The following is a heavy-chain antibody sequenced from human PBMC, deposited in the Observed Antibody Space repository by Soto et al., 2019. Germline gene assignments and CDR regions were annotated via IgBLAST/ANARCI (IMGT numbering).Heavy chain of an antibody. CDR2: IYYSERTSYNSGST. CDR1: GDSMTSSSYY. J-gene: IGHJ5*02. Sequence: QLQLQESGPGLVKPSETLSLTCTVSGDSMTSSSYYWGWIRQPPGKGLEWVGSIYYSERTSYNSGSTYYSASLKSRVAISGDTSKGQLSLKLSSVTAADTAVYYCARHTRNQFDPWGQGTLVTVSS. CDR3: ARHTRNQFDP. V-gene: IGHV4-39*01.